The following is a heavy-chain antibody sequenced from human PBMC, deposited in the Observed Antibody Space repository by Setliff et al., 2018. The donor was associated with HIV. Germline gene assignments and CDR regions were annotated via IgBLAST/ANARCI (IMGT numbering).Heavy chain of an antibody. V-gene: IGHV4-61*02. J-gene: IGHJ6*02. CDR2: IYTSGST. Sequence: SETLSLTCTVSGGSISSRTYYWSWVRQAAGKGLEWIGRIYTSGSTNYNPSLKSRVTMSLDTSKNQFSLKLSSVTAADTAVYYCARENGRTNYYYYYGMDVWGQGTTVTVSS. CDR3: ARENGRTNYYYYYGMDV. CDR1: GGSISSRTYY.